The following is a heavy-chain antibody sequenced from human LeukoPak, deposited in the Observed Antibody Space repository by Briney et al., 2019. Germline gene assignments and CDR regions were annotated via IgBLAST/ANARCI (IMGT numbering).Heavy chain of an antibody. J-gene: IGHJ4*02. CDR1: GGSISNYY. CDR2: IYSTGTT. Sequence: SETLSLTCTVSGGSISNYYWSWIRQPAGKGLEWIGRIYSTGTTDSSPSLKSRVTMSVDTSKNQFSLNLRSVTAADTAVYYCARGSSGWYSIDYWGQGILVTVS. D-gene: IGHD6-19*01. V-gene: IGHV4-4*07. CDR3: ARGSSGWYSIDY.